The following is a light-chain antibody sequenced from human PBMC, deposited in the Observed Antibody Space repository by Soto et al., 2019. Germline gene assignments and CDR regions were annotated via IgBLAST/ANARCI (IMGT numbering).Light chain of an antibody. Sequence: QSVLTQPPSVSGAPGQRVTISCTGSSSNIGAGYDVHWYQQLPGTAPKLLIYGNSNRPSGVPDRFSGSKSGTSASLAITGLQAEDEADHYCQSYDSTLSGSGFGGGTKLTVL. V-gene: IGLV1-40*01. CDR1: SSNIGAGYD. J-gene: IGLJ3*02. CDR3: QSYDSTLSGSG. CDR2: GNS.